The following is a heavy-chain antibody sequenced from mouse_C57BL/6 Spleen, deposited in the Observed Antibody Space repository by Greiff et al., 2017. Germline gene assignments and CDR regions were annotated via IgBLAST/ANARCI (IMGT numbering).Heavy chain of an antibody. Sequence: EVKLMESGPGLVKPSQSLSLTCSVTGYSITSGYYWNWIRQFPGNKLEWMGYISYDGSNNYNPSLKNRISITRDTSKNQFFLKLNSVTTEDTATYYCARVSDSNYWYFDVWGTGTTVTVSS. CDR2: ISYDGSN. J-gene: IGHJ1*03. CDR3: ARVSDSNYWYFDV. D-gene: IGHD2-5*01. V-gene: IGHV3-6*01. CDR1: GYSITSGYY.